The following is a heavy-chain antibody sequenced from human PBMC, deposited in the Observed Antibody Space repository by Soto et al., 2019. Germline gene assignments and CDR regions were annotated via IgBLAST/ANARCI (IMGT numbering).Heavy chain of an antibody. V-gene: IGHV1-69*12. CDR1: GGTFSSYA. CDR3: ARVENYSGSPQVLYGMDV. J-gene: IGHJ6*02. CDR2: IIPIFGTA. Sequence: QVQLVQSGAEVKKPGSSVKVSCKASGGTFSSYAISWVRQAPGQGLEWMGGIIPIFGTADYAQKFQGRVTITAAAYTRQAYMEMRSLRSEDTAVYYCARVENYSGSPQVLYGMDVWGQGTTVTVSS. D-gene: IGHD3-10*01.